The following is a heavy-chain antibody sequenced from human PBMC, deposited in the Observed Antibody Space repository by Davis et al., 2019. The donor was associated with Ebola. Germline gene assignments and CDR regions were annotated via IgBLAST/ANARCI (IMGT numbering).Heavy chain of an antibody. CDR2: ISSSGSTI. V-gene: IGHV3-48*03. CDR1: GFTFSSYE. J-gene: IGHJ4*02. CDR3: AREYGDYGFDY. D-gene: IGHD4-17*01. Sequence: PGRSLKISCAASGFTFSSYEMNWVRQAPGKGLEWVSYISSSGSTIYYADSVKGRFTISRDNAKNSLYLQMNSLRAEDTAVYYCAREYGDYGFDYWGQGTLVTVSS.